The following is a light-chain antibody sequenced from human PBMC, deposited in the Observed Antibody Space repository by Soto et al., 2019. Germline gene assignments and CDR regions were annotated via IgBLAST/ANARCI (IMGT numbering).Light chain of an antibody. V-gene: IGKV1-39*01. Sequence: DIQMTQSPSSLSASVGDRVTITCRASESIARHLNWYQQKPAKAPKLLIYAASSLQNAVPSKFRCGGSGTDFTLTISNLQPEDFATYYCQQTYSTLSITFGQGTRLEIK. CDR2: AAS. J-gene: IGKJ5*01. CDR1: ESIARH. CDR3: QQTYSTLSIT.